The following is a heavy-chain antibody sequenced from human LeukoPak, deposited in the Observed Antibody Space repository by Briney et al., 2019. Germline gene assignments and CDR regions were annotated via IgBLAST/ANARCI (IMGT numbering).Heavy chain of an antibody. CDR3: ARLSGYSSGWYGGY. J-gene: IGHJ4*02. D-gene: IGHD6-19*01. CDR1: GYRFTNYW. Sequence: GESLKISCKGSGYRFTNYWIGWVHQMPGKGLEWMGIIYPGDSDTRYSPSFRGQVTLSADESISTAYLQWSSLKASDTALYYCARLSGYSSGWYGGYWGQGTLVTVSS. V-gene: IGHV5-51*07. CDR2: IYPGDSDT.